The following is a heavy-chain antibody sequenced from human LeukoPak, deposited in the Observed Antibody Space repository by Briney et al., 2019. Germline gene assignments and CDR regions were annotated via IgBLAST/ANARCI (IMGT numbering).Heavy chain of an antibody. V-gene: IGHV1-8*01. CDR3: ARGVVRGVIVGMRFDP. J-gene: IGHJ5*02. CDR2: MNPNSGNT. Sequence: ASVKVSCKASGYTFTSYDINLVRQATGQRVEWMGWMNPNSGNTGYAQKFQGRVTMTRNTSISTAYMELSSLRSEDTAVYYCARGVVRGVIVGMRFDPWGQGTLVTVSS. D-gene: IGHD3-10*01. CDR1: GYTFTSYD.